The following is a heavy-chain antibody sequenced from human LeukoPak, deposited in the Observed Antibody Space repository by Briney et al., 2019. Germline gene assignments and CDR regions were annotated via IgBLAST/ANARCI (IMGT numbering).Heavy chain of an antibody. Sequence: GGSLRLSCAASGFTFSSYWMHWVRQAPGKGLVWVSRISSDERITSYADSVKGRFTISRDNAKNTLFLQMNGLRAEDTAVYYCARVSLSSGCLSNWGQGTLVTVSS. CDR3: ARVSLSSGCLSN. CDR1: GFTFSSYW. V-gene: IGHV3-74*01. CDR2: ISSDERIT. J-gene: IGHJ4*02. D-gene: IGHD6-19*01.